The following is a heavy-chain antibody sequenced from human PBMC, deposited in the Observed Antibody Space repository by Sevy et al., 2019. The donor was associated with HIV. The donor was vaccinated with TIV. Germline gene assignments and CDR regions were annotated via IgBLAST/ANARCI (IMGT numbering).Heavy chain of an antibody. CDR1: GYTFTSYG. CDR2: ISAYNGNT. V-gene: IGHV1-18*01. D-gene: IGHD2-2*01. J-gene: IGHJ5*02. CDR3: ARDERRYCSSTSCYSSWFDP. Sequence: ASLKVSCKASGYTFTSYGISWVRQAPGQGLEWMGWISAYNGNTNYAQKLQGRVTMTTDTSTSTAYMELRSLRSDDTAVYYCARDERRYCSSTSCYSSWFDPWGQGTLVTVSS.